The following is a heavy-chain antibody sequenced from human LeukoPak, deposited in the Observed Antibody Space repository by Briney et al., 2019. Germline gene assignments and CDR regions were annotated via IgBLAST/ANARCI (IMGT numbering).Heavy chain of an antibody. CDR3: ARVGYYYDSSGYYPYTDYYYMDV. CDR2: ISAYNGNT. Sequence: GASVKVSCKASGYTFTSYGISWVRQAPGQGLEWMGWISAYNGNTNYAQKFQGRVTMTRDMSTSTVYMELSSLRSEDTAVYYCARVGYYYDSSGYYPYTDYYYMDVWGKGTTVTVSS. V-gene: IGHV1-18*01. J-gene: IGHJ6*03. CDR1: GYTFTSYG. D-gene: IGHD3-22*01.